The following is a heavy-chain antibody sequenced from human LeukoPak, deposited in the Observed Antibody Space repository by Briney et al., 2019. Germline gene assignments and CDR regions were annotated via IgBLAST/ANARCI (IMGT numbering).Heavy chain of an antibody. CDR1: GGSISSYY. CDR2: IYYSGST. Sequence: PSETLSLTCTVSGGSISSYYWSWIRQPPGKGLEWIGYIYYSGSTNYNPSLKSRVTISVDTSKNQFSLTLSSVSAADKAVYYCARVGYCSSTSCYTGYYYMDVWGKGTTVTVSS. D-gene: IGHD2-2*02. CDR3: ARVGYCSSTSCYTGYYYMDV. V-gene: IGHV4-59*01. J-gene: IGHJ6*03.